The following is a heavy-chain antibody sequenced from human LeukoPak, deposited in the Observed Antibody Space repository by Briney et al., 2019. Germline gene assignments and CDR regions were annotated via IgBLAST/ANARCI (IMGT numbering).Heavy chain of an antibody. J-gene: IGHJ5*02. D-gene: IGHD3-9*01. CDR3: ASLEWYYGILTGIHFDP. V-gene: IGHV5-10-1*01. CDR1: GYSFTSYW. Sequence: KPGESLRISYKGSGYSFTSYWISWVRQMPGKGLEWMRRIDPSDSYTNYSPSFRGHVTISADKSISTAYLQWSSLKASDTAMYYCASLEWYYGILTGIHFDPGGQGTLVTVSS. CDR2: IDPSDSYT.